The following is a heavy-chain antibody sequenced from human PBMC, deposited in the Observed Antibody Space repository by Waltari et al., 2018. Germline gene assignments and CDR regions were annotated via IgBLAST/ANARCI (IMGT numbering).Heavy chain of an antibody. J-gene: IGHJ4*02. V-gene: IGHV4-34*01. Sequence: QVQLQQWGAGRLKPSETLSLTCAVYGGSFSNSHWTWIRQPPGKGLEWIGEIKHSGSTNYNPSLKSRVTISIDTSNNQFSLRLSSVSAADTAVYYCTRWDSWGQGTLVTVSS. CDR1: GGSFSNSH. CDR3: TRWDS. CDR2: IKHSGST.